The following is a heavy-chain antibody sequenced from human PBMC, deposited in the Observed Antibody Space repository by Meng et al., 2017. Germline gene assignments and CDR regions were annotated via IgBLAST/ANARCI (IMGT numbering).Heavy chain of an antibody. J-gene: IGHJ4*02. CDR3: ARGLEFWSGYPSDFDY. V-gene: IGHV1-18*01. D-gene: IGHD3-3*01. CDR2: ISAYNGNT. CDR1: GYTFTSYG. Sequence: ASVKVSCKASGYTFTSYGISWVRQAPGQGLEWMGWISAYNGNTNYAQKLQGRVTMTTDTSTSTAYMELRSLRSDDTAVYYCARGLEFWSGYPSDFDYWGQGTLVTVSS.